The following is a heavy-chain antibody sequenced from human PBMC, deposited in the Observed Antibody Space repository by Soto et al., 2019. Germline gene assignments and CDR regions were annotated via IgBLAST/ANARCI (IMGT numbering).Heavy chain of an antibody. Sequence: PGGSLRLSCAASGFTFSSYGISWIRLSPGKGLEWVSVISGGGDTTYYTPSVKGRFTISRDDFRNTLYLQMNSLGTEDTAIYYCAKLRDFVVLPAGILDYWGPGTLVTVSS. CDR3: AKLRDFVVLPAGILDY. D-gene: IGHD2-8*01. CDR2: ISGGGDTT. J-gene: IGHJ4*02. V-gene: IGHV3-23*01. CDR1: GFTFSSYG.